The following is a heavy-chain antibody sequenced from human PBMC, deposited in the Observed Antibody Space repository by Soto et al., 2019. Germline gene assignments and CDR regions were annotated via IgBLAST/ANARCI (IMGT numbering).Heavy chain of an antibody. CDR1: GHTLTEFS. V-gene: IGHV1-24*01. J-gene: IGHJ6*02. CDR3: ARFSGGSYNTYYFYYGMDV. D-gene: IGHD2-15*01. CDR2: FDPEGGEA. Sequence: RASVKVSCKISGHTLTEFSIHWVRQAPGKGLEWMGGFDPEGGEAIYAQKWHGRVTVTEDTVTDTAYMELSGLKSDDTAVYYCARFSGGSYNTYYFYYGMDVWGQGTTVTVSS.